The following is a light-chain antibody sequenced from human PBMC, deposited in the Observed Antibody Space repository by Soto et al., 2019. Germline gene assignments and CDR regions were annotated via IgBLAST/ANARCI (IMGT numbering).Light chain of an antibody. CDR1: QSVSNNY. Sequence: EVVLTQSPGTLSLSPGESATLSCRASQSVSNNYFAWYQQKPGQAPRLLIFGSSDRATGIPDRFSGSGSGTDFTLTIGRLEPEDLEVYYCQQYGSLPPYTFGQGTKLEIK. V-gene: IGKV3-20*01. J-gene: IGKJ2*01. CDR2: GSS. CDR3: QQYGSLPPYT.